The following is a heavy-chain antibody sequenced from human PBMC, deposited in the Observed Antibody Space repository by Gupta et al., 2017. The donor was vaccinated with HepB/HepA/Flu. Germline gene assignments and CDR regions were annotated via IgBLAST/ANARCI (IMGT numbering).Heavy chain of an antibody. Sequence: QLQLQESGPGLVKPSETLSLTCTVSGASISSSDFYWGWIRQPPGKGLEWIGSVYSTGTASYSPSLKSRVTISVDTSKNQFSLKLTSVTAADTAVFYCASTRGYVLGKFDFWGQGILVTVSS. CDR2: VYSTGTA. CDR3: ASTRGYVLGKFDF. V-gene: IGHV4-39*01. J-gene: IGHJ4*02. D-gene: IGHD5-12*01. CDR1: GASISSSDFY.